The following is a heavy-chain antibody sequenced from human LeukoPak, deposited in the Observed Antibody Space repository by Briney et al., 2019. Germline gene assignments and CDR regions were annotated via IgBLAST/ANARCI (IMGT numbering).Heavy chain of an antibody. D-gene: IGHD3-22*01. Sequence: SVKVSCKASGFTFTSSAMQWVRQARGQRLEWIGWIVVGSGNTNYAQKFQERVTITRDMSTSTAYMELNSLRAEDTAVYYCARLMWLDYNDSAGYPDYWGQGTLVTVSS. J-gene: IGHJ4*02. CDR3: ARLMWLDYNDSAGYPDY. V-gene: IGHV1-58*02. CDR1: GFTFTSSA. CDR2: IVVGSGNT.